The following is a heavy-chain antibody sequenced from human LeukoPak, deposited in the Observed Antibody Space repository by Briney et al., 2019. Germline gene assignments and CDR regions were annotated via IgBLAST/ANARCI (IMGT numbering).Heavy chain of an antibody. J-gene: IGHJ4*02. CDR3: ARDVAYYDSSGYDASGY. V-gene: IGHV3-30*02. Sequence: PGGSLRLSCAASGFTFSTYGMHWVRQAPGKGLEWVAFIRYDGSNKYYGDSVKGRFTISRDNAKNSLYLQMNSLRAEDTAVYYCARDVAYYDSSGYDASGYWGQGTLVTVSS. D-gene: IGHD3-22*01. CDR2: IRYDGSNK. CDR1: GFTFSTYG.